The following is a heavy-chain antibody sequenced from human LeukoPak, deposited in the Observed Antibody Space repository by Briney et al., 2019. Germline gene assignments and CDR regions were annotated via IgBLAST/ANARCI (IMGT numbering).Heavy chain of an antibody. Sequence: SETLSLTCAVYGGSFSGYYWSWIRQPPGKGLEWIGEINHSGSTNYNPSLKSRVTISVDTSKNQFSLKLSSVTAADRALYFCARDSSPAALPYMDAWGKGTTVTVSS. CDR3: ARDSSPAALPYMDA. V-gene: IGHV4-34*01. CDR1: GGSFSGYY. D-gene: IGHD2-2*01. J-gene: IGHJ6*03. CDR2: INHSGST.